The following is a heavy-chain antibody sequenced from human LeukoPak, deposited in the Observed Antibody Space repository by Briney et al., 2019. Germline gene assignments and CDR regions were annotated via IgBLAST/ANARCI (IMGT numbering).Heavy chain of an antibody. V-gene: IGHV3-23*01. Sequence: GGTLRLSCATSGFTFATYGMHWVRQAPGKGPEWVSGVTPNGITTYYAASVRGRFTISRDTSRSTLYLQMNSLRAEDAAVYYCAKAPVTSCRGAFCYPFDYWGQGTLVTVSS. J-gene: IGHJ4*02. CDR2: VTPNGITT. CDR1: GFTFATYG. CDR3: AKAPVTSCRGAFCYPFDY. D-gene: IGHD2-15*01.